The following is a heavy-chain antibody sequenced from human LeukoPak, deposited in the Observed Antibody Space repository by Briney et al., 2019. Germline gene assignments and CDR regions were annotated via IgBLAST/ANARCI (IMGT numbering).Heavy chain of an antibody. J-gene: IGHJ3*02. CDR3: ARVQEASVYYDFWSGYYTVGAFDI. CDR1: GGSISSYY. CDR2: IYYSGST. D-gene: IGHD3-3*01. V-gene: IGHV4-59*01. Sequence: SETLSLTCTVSGGSISSYYWSWIRQPPGKGLEWIGYIYYSGSTNYNPSLKSRVTISVDPSKNQFSLKLSSVTAADTAVYYCARVQEASVYYDFWSGYYTVGAFDIWGQGTMVTVSS.